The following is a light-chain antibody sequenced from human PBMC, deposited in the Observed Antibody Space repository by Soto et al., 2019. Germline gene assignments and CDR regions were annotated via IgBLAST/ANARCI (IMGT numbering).Light chain of an antibody. Sequence: AIQMTQSPSSLSASIGDRVTITCRASQDIRNELGWYQQKPGKAPKVLISAASSLEDGAPSRFSGSGSGTDFTLTISSLRPEDFATYFCLQDYNYPRTFGQGTKVEIK. CDR3: LQDYNYPRT. J-gene: IGKJ1*01. CDR2: AAS. CDR1: QDIRNE. V-gene: IGKV1-6*01.